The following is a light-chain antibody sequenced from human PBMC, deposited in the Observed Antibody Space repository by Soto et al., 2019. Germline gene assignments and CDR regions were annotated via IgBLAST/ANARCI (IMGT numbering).Light chain of an antibody. CDR2: GAS. J-gene: IGKJ5*01. Sequence: EIVLTQSPGTLSLSPGERATLSCWASQSVASTYLGWYQQQPGQAPRLLIYGASSRATGIPDRFSGSGSGTDFTLTISRLEPEDFALYYCQQYAGSPTFGQGTRLEIK. V-gene: IGKV3-20*01. CDR3: QQYAGSPT. CDR1: QSVASTY.